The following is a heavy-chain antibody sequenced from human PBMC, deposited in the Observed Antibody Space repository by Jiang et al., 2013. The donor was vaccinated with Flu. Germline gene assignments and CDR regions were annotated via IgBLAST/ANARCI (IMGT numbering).Heavy chain of an antibody. J-gene: IGHJ4*02. CDR3: ARQWYYYDSSGNYYFDY. CDR2: IYYSGST. V-gene: IGHV4-59*08. CDR1: GGSINSYY. Sequence: KPSETLSLTCTVSGGSINSYYWSWIRQPPGRGLEWIGYIYYSGSTNYNPSLKSRVTISVDTSKSQFSLKLSSVTAADTAVYYCARQWYYYDSSGNYYFDYWGQGTLVTVSS. D-gene: IGHD3-22*01.